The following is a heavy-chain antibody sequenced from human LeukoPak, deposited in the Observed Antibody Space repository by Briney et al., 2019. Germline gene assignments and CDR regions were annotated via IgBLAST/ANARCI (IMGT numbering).Heavy chain of an antibody. CDR1: GGSISSYY. D-gene: IGHD6-13*01. CDR3: ARQTGAAAALIDY. CDR2: IYYSGST. V-gene: IGHV4-59*08. J-gene: IGHJ4*02. Sequence: PSETLSLTCTVSGGSISSYYWSWIRQPPGKGLEWIGYIYYSGSTNYNPSLKSRVTISVDTSKNQFSLKLSSVTAADTAVYYCARQTGAAAALIDYWGQGTLVTVSS.